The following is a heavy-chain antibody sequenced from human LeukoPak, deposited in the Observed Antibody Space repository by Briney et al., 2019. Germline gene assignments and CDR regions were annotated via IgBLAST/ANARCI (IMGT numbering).Heavy chain of an antibody. Sequence: SETLSLTCAVYRVSSSVYYWSWIRQTPGKGLECIGEINHSGSTNYNPSLKSRVTISVDTSKNQFSLKLSSVTAADTAVYYCARRRNTALLRGYYMDVWAKGTTVTISS. J-gene: IGHJ6*03. CDR2: INHSGST. D-gene: IGHD5-18*01. V-gene: IGHV4-34*01. CDR3: ARRRNTALLRGYYMDV. CDR1: RVSSSVYY.